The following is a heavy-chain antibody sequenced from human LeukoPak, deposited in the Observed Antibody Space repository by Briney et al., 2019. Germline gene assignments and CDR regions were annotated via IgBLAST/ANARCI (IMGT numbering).Heavy chain of an antibody. CDR2: IYSGGST. D-gene: IGHD3-10*01. CDR1: GFTVSSNY. V-gene: IGHV3-66*01. Sequence: GGSLRLSCAASGFTVSSNYMSWVRQAPGKGLEWVSVIYSGGSTYYADSVKGRFTISRDNSKNTLYPQMNSLRAEDTAVYYCARVIEGSLDYWGQGTLVTVSS. CDR3: ARVIEGSLDY. J-gene: IGHJ4*02.